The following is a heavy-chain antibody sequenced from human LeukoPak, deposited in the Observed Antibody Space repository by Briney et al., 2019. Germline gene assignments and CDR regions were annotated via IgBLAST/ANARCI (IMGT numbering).Heavy chain of an antibody. J-gene: IGHJ4*02. D-gene: IGHD7-27*01. Sequence: GGSLRLSCAASGFTFRDFWMHWVRQAPGKGAGCVSRMSPDGSATYYADSVKGRFTISRDNAENTMYLQMRGLRAEDTAVYYCARDMWGTFDYWGQGALVTVSS. CDR3: ARDMWGTFDY. CDR1: GFTFRDFW. CDR2: MSPDGSAT. V-gene: IGHV3-74*01.